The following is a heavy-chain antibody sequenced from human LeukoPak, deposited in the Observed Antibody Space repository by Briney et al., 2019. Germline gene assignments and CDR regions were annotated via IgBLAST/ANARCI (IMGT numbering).Heavy chain of an antibody. V-gene: IGHV3-23*01. CDR1: GLTFSSYA. D-gene: IGHD1-26*01. CDR2: ISYSGGST. CDR3: AKAASGSYLYYFDY. Sequence: GGCLRLSCAASGLTFSSYAMNWVRQAPGKGLEWVSTISYSGGSTYYVDSVKGRFTISRDNSENTLYLQLNSLRAEDTAVYYCAKAASGSYLYYFDYWGQGTLVTVSS. J-gene: IGHJ4*02.